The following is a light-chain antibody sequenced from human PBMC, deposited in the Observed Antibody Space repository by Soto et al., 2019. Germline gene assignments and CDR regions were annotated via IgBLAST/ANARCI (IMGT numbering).Light chain of an antibody. CDR2: NNN. CDR1: RSNIGSNT. J-gene: IGLJ1*01. Sequence: QSVLTQPPSASGTPGQRVTISCSGSRSNIGSNTVNWYQQPPGTAPKLLIYNNNQRPSGAPDRFAGSKSGTSASLAISGLQSEDEADYYCAAWDDSLNGLVFGTGTKLPVL. V-gene: IGLV1-44*01. CDR3: AAWDDSLNGLV.